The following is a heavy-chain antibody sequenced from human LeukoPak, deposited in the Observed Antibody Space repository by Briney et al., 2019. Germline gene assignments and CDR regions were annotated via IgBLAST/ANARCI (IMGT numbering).Heavy chain of an antibody. D-gene: IGHD3-9*01. CDR2: INHSGST. Sequence: SETLSLTCTVSGGSISSYYWSWIRQPPGKGLEWIGEINHSGSTNYNPSLKSRVTISVDTSKNQFSLRLSSVIAADTAVYYCARITIFPPVYYYYGMDVWGQGTTVTVSS. CDR1: GGSISSYY. J-gene: IGHJ6*02. V-gene: IGHV4-34*01. CDR3: ARITIFPPVYYYYGMDV.